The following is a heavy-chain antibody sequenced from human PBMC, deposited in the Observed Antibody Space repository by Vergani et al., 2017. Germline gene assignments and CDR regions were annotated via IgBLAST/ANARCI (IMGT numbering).Heavy chain of an antibody. V-gene: IGHV4-34*01. D-gene: IGHD4-11*01. CDR3: ARVNTETNGHLYYSYDMDV. CDR2: IDHTGRP. CDR1: GGSFTSYH. J-gene: IGHJ6*02. Sequence: QVQLQQWGGGLLKPSETLSLTCVVNGGSFTSYHWTWIRQSPGEGLEWVGDIDHTGRPDYNPSLKSRLTMSVDTSRNQFSLTLNSVTATDTAIYFCARVNTETNGHLYYSYDMDVWGQGTAVTV.